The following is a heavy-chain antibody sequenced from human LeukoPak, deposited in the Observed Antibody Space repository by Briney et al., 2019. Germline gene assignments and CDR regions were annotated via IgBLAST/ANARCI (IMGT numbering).Heavy chain of an antibody. D-gene: IGHD3-16*02. CDR3: ARLGELSLPAMYDY. CDR2: ISAYNGNT. CDR1: GYSFTSNY. J-gene: IGHJ4*02. Sequence: ASVKVSCKASGYSFTSNYIHWVRQAPGQGLEWMGWISAYNGNTNYAQKLQSRVTMTTDTSTSTAYMELRSLRSDDTAVYYCARLGELSLPAMYDYWGQGTLVTVSS. V-gene: IGHV1-18*04.